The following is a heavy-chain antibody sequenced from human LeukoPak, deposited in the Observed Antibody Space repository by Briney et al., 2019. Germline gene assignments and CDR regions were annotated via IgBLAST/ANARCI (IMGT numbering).Heavy chain of an antibody. CDR3: ARADYYGTDAFDI. CDR2: IIPIFGTA. CDR1: GGTFSSYA. V-gene: IGHV1-69*13. Sequence: SVKVSCKASGGTFSSYAISWVRQAPGQGLELMGGIIPIFGTANYAQKFQGRVTITADESTSTAYMELSSLRSEDTAVYYCARADYYGTDAFDIWGQGTMVTVSS. J-gene: IGHJ3*02. D-gene: IGHD3-10*01.